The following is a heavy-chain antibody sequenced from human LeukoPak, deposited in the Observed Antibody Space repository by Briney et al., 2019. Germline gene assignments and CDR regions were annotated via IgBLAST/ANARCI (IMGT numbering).Heavy chain of an antibody. D-gene: IGHD3-10*01. Sequence: PGGSLRLSCAASGFTFRNYGMHWVRQAPGKGLEWVAAIYNDASEKYYADSVKDRFTISRDNSKNTLYLQMNSLRAEDTAVYYCAKRASGSGTSLYYFDYWGQGTLVTVSS. CDR2: IYNDASEK. V-gene: IGHV3-33*06. CDR3: AKRASGSGTSLYYFDY. CDR1: GFTFRNYG. J-gene: IGHJ4*02.